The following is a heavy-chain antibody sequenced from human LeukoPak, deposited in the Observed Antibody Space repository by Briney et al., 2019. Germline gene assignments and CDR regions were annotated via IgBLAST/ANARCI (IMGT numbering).Heavy chain of an antibody. CDR3: AGSPQYSSGWYVGSNNWFDR. CDR1: GFTFSSSA. V-gene: IGHV3-23*01. D-gene: IGHD6-19*01. CDR2: INSSGGRT. J-gene: IGHJ5*02. Sequence: GGSLRLSCTTSGFTFSSSAMSWVRQAPGKGLEWVSDINSSGGRTYYADSVKGRFTISRDNSKNTLFLQMNSLRAEDTAVYYCAGSPQYSSGWYVGSNNWFDRWGQGTLVTVSS.